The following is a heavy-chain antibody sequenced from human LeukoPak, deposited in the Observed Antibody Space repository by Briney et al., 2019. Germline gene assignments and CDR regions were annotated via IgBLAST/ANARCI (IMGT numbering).Heavy chain of an antibody. Sequence: GGSLRLSCAASGFTFSSYSMNWVRQAPGKGLEWVSSNSSSSTYIYQADSVKGRFTISRDNAKNSLFLQMNSLRADDTAVYYRARAVEMTTIIAFDIWGQGTLVTVSS. CDR2: NSSSSTYI. CDR3: ARAVEMTTIIAFDI. D-gene: IGHD5-24*01. V-gene: IGHV3-21*01. J-gene: IGHJ3*02. CDR1: GFTFSSYS.